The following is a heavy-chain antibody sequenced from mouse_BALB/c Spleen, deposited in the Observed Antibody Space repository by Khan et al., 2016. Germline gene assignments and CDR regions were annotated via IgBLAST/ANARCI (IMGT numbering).Heavy chain of an antibody. CDR1: GYTFTTYW. V-gene: IGHV1-7*01. Sequence: QVQLQQSGAELAKPGASVKMSCKASGYTFTTYWMHWVKQRPGQGLEWIGYINPNTGYSEYDQKFKDKATLTADKSSSTAYMQLSSLTSEDSAVYYCAISTNAMDYWCHGTSVTVSS. CDR3: AISTNAMDY. CDR2: INPNTGYS. D-gene: IGHD2-13*01. J-gene: IGHJ4*01.